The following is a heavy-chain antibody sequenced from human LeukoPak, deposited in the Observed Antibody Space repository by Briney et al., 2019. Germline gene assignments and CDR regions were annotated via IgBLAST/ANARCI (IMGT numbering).Heavy chain of an antibody. CDR1: GFTFSNYA. Sequence: PGGSLRLSCAASGFTFSNYAMSWVRQAPGKGLEWVSGISLGTSDTYYADSVKGRFTISRDNSRTTLYLQMNSLRAEDTAVYYCPKRLLYSYGPGFDYWGQGTLVPVSS. J-gene: IGHJ4*02. CDR3: PKRLLYSYGPGFDY. D-gene: IGHD5-18*01. V-gene: IGHV3-23*01. CDR2: ISLGTSDT.